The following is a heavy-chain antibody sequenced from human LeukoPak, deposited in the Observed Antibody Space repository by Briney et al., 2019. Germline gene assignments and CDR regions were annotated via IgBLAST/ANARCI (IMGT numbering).Heavy chain of an antibody. Sequence: GGSLRLSCAASGFTFDDYAMHWVRQAPGKGLEWVSGVSWNSGTIGYADSVKGRFTISRDTAKNSLYPQMNSLRAEDMALYYCARSNYYGSGSYMDYWGQGTLVTVSS. D-gene: IGHD3-10*01. CDR1: GFTFDDYA. CDR3: ARSNYYGSGSYMDY. CDR2: VSWNSGTI. J-gene: IGHJ4*02. V-gene: IGHV3-9*03.